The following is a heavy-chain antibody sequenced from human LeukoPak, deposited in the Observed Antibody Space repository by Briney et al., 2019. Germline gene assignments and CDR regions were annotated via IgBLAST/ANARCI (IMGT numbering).Heavy chain of an antibody. V-gene: IGHV3-11*01. CDR3: ARVDYDILTIADY. CDR2: ISSSGSTI. D-gene: IGHD3-9*01. CDR1: GGSFSGYY. Sequence: LTCAVYGGSFSGYYWSWIRQAPGKGLEWVSYISSSGSTIYYADSVKGRFTISRDNAKNSLYLQMNSLRAEDTAVYYCARVDYDILTIADYWGQGTLVTVSS. J-gene: IGHJ4*02.